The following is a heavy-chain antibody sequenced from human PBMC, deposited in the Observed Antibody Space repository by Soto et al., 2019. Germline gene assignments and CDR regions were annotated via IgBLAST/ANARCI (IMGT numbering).Heavy chain of an antibody. CDR2: IYYSGST. Sequence: QVQLQESGPGLVKPSQTLSLTCTVSGGSISSGGYYWSWIRQHPGKGLEWIGYIYYSGSTYYNPSLKTRVTISVDTSKNQFSLKLSSVTAADTAVYYCAIYDSSGSRGFQHWGQGTLVTVSS. CDR1: GGSISSGGYY. J-gene: IGHJ1*01. D-gene: IGHD3-22*01. CDR3: AIYDSSGSRGFQH. V-gene: IGHV4-31*03.